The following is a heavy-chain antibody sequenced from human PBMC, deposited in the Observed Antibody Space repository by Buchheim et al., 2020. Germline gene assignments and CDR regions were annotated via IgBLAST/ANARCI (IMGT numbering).Heavy chain of an antibody. J-gene: IGHJ6*02. D-gene: IGHD4-17*01. CDR2: ISSSSSYI. CDR1: GFTFSSYS. Sequence: EVQLVESGGGLVKPGGSLRLSCAASGFTFSSYSMNWVRQAPGKGLEWVSSISSSSSYIYYADSVKGRLTISRDKAKNSLYLQMNSLRAEDTAVYYCARAYGDYSYYYGMDVWGQGTT. V-gene: IGHV3-21*01. CDR3: ARAYGDYSYYYGMDV.